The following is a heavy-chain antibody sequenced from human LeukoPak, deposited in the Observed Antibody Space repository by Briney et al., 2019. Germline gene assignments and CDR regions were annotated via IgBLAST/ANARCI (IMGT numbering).Heavy chain of an antibody. Sequence: ASVKVSCKASGYTFSNYGISWVRQAPGQGLDWMGWISADNGNTKYAQKIQGRVTMTTDTSTGTAYMELRSLRSDDTAMYYCARGHRTAAYDSSGSDYWGQGTLVTVSS. CDR3: ARGHRTAAYDSSGSDY. CDR1: GYTFSNYG. V-gene: IGHV1-18*01. D-gene: IGHD3-22*01. CDR2: ISADNGNT. J-gene: IGHJ4*02.